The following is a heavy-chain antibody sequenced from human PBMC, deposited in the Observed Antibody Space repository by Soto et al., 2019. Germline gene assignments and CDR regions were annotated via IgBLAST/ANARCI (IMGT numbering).Heavy chain of an antibody. J-gene: IGHJ4*02. D-gene: IGHD3-10*01. Sequence: GGSLRLSCAASGFTFSSYGMHWVRQAPGKGLEWVAVISYDGSNKYYADSVKGRFTISRDNSKNTLYLQMNSLRAEDTAVYYCAKDSTICYYNYPFDYWGQGT. CDR3: AKDSTICYYNYPFDY. CDR2: ISYDGSNK. CDR1: GFTFSSYG. V-gene: IGHV3-30*18.